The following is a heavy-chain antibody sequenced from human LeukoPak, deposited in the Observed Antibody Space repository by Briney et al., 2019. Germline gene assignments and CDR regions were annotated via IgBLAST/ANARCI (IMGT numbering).Heavy chain of an antibody. D-gene: IGHD1-1*01. CDR3: ARGTTTPDY. CDR1: GASITTSYY. CDR2: IYYSGRT. V-gene: IGHV4-39*07. J-gene: IGHJ4*02. Sequence: SETLSLTCTVSGASITTSYYWRWIRQPPGKGLEWIGSIYYSGRTYYNPSLKSRVTISVDTSKNQFSLKLSSVTAADTAVYYCARGTTTPDYWGQGTLSPSPQ.